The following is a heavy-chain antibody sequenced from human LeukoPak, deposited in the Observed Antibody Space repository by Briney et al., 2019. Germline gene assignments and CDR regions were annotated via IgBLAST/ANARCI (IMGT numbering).Heavy chain of an antibody. J-gene: IGHJ4*02. V-gene: IGHV1-2*02. D-gene: IGHD2-8*01. CDR2: INPNSGGT. CDR1: GYTFTSYA. CDR3: ARDHEWGLDY. Sequence: GASVKVSCKASGYTFTSYAMNWVRQAPGQGLEWMGWINPNSGGTNYAQKFQGRVTMTMDTSITTAYMELTRLTSDDTAVYYCARDHEWGLDYWGQGTLVTVSS.